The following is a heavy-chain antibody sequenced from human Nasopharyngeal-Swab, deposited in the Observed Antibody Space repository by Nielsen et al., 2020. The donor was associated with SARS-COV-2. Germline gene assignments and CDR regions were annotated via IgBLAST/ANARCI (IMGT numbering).Heavy chain of an antibody. CDR1: GFTFSSYA. V-gene: IGHV3-48*03. Sequence: GGSLRLSCAASGFTFSSYAMNWVRQAPGKGLEWVSYISSSGSTIYYADSVKGRFTISRDNAKNSLYLQMNSLRAEDTAVYYCARARIGDYYDSSGLDYWGQGTLVTVSS. CDR3: ARARIGDYYDSSGLDY. J-gene: IGHJ4*02. CDR2: ISSSGSTI. D-gene: IGHD3-22*01.